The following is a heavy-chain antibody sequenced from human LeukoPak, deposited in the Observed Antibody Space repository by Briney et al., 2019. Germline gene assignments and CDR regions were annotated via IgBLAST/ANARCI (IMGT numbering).Heavy chain of an antibody. Sequence: ASVKVSCKASGYTFSSYGISWVRQAPGQGLEWMGGIIPIFGTANYAQKFQGRVTITADESTSTAYMELSSLRSEDTAVYYCARDRGGWGYYDSSGYYSGFDYWGQGTLVTVSS. D-gene: IGHD3-22*01. CDR2: IIPIFGTA. CDR1: GYTFSSYG. V-gene: IGHV1-69*13. J-gene: IGHJ4*02. CDR3: ARDRGGWGYYDSSGYYSGFDY.